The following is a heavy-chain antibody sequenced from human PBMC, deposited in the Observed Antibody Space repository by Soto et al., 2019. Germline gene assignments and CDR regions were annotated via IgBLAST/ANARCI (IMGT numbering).Heavy chain of an antibody. J-gene: IGHJ6*02. Sequence: KLVESGGGVVQPGRSLRLSCAASGFVFSDYGMHWVRQAPGKGLEWVALITNDGNNEFYRESVKGRFSISRGRSTNTVDLPMNSLRPEDTGVYYCAKEGPGGGRHFYYGMDVWGQGTTVTVSS. CDR3: AKEGPGGGRHFYYGMDV. V-gene: IGHV3-30*18. CDR1: GFVFSDYG. CDR2: ITNDGNNE. D-gene: IGHD1-26*01.